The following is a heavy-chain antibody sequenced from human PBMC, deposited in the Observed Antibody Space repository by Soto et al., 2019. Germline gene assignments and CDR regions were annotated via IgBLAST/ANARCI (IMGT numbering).Heavy chain of an antibody. V-gene: IGHV1-18*04. D-gene: IGHD3-16*02. J-gene: IGHJ3*02. Sequence: ASVKVSCKASGYTFTSYGISWVRQAPGQGLEWMGWISAYNGNTNYAQKLQGRVTMTTDTSTSTAYMELRSLRSDDTAVYYCARDAYYDYVWGSYRTHHAFDIWGQGTMVTVSS. CDR3: ARDAYYDYVWGSYRTHHAFDI. CDR1: GYTFTSYG. CDR2: ISAYNGNT.